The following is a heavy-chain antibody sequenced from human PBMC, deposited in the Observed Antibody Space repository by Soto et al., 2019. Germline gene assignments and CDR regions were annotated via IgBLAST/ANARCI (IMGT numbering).Heavy chain of an antibody. CDR2: ISHDGVTK. V-gene: IGHV3-30-3*01. J-gene: IGHJ5*02. CDR3: VRGGYSSSWERLDP. CDR1: GSSFPNYP. D-gene: IGHD4-4*01. Sequence: LRLSCAASGSSFPNYPMHWVRQTPDKGLEWLAVISHDGVTKNSADSVKGRFSISRDNSRNRLYLDMNSLRTEDTAMYYCVRGGYSSSWERLDPWGQGTLVTVSS.